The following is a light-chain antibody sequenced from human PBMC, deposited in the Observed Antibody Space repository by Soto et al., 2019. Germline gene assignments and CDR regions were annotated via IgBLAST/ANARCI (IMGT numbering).Light chain of an antibody. CDR3: QQFGSSPLFT. J-gene: IGKJ3*01. V-gene: IGKV3-20*01. CDR1: QSVSSSY. Sequence: EIVLTQSPGTLSLSPGERATLSCRASQSVSSSYLAWYQQKPGQAPRLLIYGASSRATGIPDRFRGSGSGTDFNLTISRLEHEDFAVYYCQQFGSSPLFTFGPGTKVDVK. CDR2: GAS.